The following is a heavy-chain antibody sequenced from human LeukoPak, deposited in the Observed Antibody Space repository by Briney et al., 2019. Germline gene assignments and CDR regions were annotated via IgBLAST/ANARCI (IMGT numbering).Heavy chain of an antibody. D-gene: IGHD6-19*01. CDR2: INPNSGGT. CDR3: ARWGIPRGGWYDY. J-gene: IGHJ4*02. V-gene: IGHV1-2*02. CDR1: GYTFTSYG. Sequence: GASVKVSCKASGYTFTSYGISWVRQAPGQGLEWMGWINPNSGGTNYAQKFQGRVAMTRDTSISTAYMELSRLRSDDTAVYYCARWGIPRGGWYDYWGQGTLVTVSS.